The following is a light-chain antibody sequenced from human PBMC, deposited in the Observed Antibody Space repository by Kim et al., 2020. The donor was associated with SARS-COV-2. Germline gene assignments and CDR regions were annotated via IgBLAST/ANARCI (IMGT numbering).Light chain of an antibody. CDR3: QAWDTSAAGV. Sequence: SPGQTASILCSGETLEDKYSFWYQQKPGQSPVLVIYKDNKRPSGIPERFSGSTSGNRATLTISGTQAMDEADYYCQAWDTSAAGVFGTGTKVTVL. CDR2: KDN. J-gene: IGLJ1*01. CDR1: TLEDKY. V-gene: IGLV3-1*01.